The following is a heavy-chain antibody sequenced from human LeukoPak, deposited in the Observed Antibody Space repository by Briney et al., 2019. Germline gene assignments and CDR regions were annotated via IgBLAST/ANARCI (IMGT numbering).Heavy chain of an antibody. J-gene: IGHJ4*02. V-gene: IGHV1-46*01. CDR1: GYTFTTYY. CDR3: ARDLGSVRKNDY. CDR2: INPSGGST. D-gene: IGHD2-15*01. Sequence: ASVKVSCKASGYTFTTYYIHWVRQAPGQGLEWMGIINPSGGSTSYAQKFQGRVTMTRDTSTSTVYMELSSLRSEDTAVYYCARDLGSVRKNDYWGQGTLVTVSS.